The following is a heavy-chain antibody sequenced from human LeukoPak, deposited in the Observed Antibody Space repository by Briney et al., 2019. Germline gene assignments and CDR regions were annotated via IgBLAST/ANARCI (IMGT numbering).Heavy chain of an antibody. CDR1: GFTLSTYA. V-gene: IGHV3-23*01. D-gene: IGHD2-21*02. CDR3: AKDRLLNCRGDCYIFDY. CDR2: TSSSDAGT. J-gene: IGHJ4*02. Sequence: GSLRLSCAASGFTLSTYAMSWVRQTPGKGLEWVAATSSSDAGTYHADSVRGRFSISRDNSKNTLYLQVNGLRTEDTAVYYCAKDRLLNCRGDCYIFDYWGQGTVVTVSS.